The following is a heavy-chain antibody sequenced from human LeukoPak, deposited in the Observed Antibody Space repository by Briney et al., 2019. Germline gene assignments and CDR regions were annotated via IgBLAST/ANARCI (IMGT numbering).Heavy chain of an antibody. D-gene: IGHD1-26*01. Sequence: ASVKVSCKASGYTFINYGLTWVRQAPGQGFEWMGWISAYTGSTNYAQKLQGRVTVPTDPPTSTAYMELRSLRSDDTAVYYCARTVGATGAFDVWGQGTMVIVSS. CDR2: ISAYTGST. J-gene: IGHJ3*01. V-gene: IGHV1-18*01. CDR1: GYTFINYG. CDR3: ARTVGATGAFDV.